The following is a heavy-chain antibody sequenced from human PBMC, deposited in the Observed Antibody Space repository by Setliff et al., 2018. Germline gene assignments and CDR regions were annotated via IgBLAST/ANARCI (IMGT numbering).Heavy chain of an antibody. CDR2: ISGYNGNT. CDR3: ARDPTGSDFVFSYFFDV. Sequence: ASVKVSCKTSGYTFINYGLSWMRQAPGQGLEWMGWISGYNGNTDYAQNLQGRVTMTIDTSTSTAYMELRSLTSDDTAVYYCARDPTGSDFVFSYFFDVWGKGTTVTVSS. CDR1: GYTFINYG. J-gene: IGHJ6*03. V-gene: IGHV1-18*01. D-gene: IGHD3-10*01.